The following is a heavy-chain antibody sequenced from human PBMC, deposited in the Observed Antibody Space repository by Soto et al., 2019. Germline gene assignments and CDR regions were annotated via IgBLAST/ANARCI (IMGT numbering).Heavy chain of an antibody. D-gene: IGHD5-18*01. CDR3: AGTYSYGLVNWFDP. V-gene: IGHV4-59*08. CDR1: GGSISSYY. J-gene: IGHJ5*02. Sequence: SETLSLTCTVSGGSISSYYWSWIRQPPGKGLEWIGYISYSGSTNYNPSLKSRVTTSVDTSKNQFSLRLSSVTAADTAVYYCAGTYSYGLVNWFDPWGQGTLVTVSS. CDR2: ISYSGST.